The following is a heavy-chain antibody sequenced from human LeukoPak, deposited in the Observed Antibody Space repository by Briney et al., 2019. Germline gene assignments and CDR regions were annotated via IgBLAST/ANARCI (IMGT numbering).Heavy chain of an antibody. CDR2: ISGSGGST. Sequence: GGSLRLSCAASGFTFSSYAMSWVRQAPGKGLEWVSAISGSGGSTYYADSVKGRFTISRDNSKNTLYLQMNSLRAEDTAVYYCARDHGSGSYYGFGYYYGMDVGGQGTTVTVSS. CDR1: GFTFSSYA. D-gene: IGHD3-10*01. CDR3: ARDHGSGSYYGFGYYYGMDV. V-gene: IGHV3-23*01. J-gene: IGHJ6*02.